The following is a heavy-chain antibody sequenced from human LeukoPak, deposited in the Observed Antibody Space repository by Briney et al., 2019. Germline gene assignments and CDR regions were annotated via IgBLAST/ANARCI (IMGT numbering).Heavy chain of an antibody. CDR1: GFTFDDYA. V-gene: IGHV3-9*01. CDR3: AKESSVHAFDI. J-gene: IGHJ3*02. CDR2: ISWNSGSI. Sequence: AGGSLRLSCAASGFTFDDYAMHWVRQVPGKGLEWVSGISWNSGSIGYADSVKGRFTISRDNAKNSLYLQMNSLRAEDTALYYCAKESSVHAFDIWGQGTMVTVSS. D-gene: IGHD3-10*01.